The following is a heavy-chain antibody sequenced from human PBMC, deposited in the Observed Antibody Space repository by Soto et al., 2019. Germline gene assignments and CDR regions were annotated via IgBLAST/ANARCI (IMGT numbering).Heavy chain of an antibody. CDR1: GYTFTSYA. CDR3: ARDSGYCSGGSCYPKYYFDY. J-gene: IGHJ4*02. V-gene: IGHV1-3*01. CDR2: INAGNGNT. Sequence: ASVTVSCQASGYTFTSYAMHWVRQAPGQRLEWMGWINAGNGNTKYSQKFQGRVTITRDTSASTAYMELSSLRSEDTAVYYCARDSGYCSGGSCYPKYYFDYWGQGTLVTVSS. D-gene: IGHD2-15*01.